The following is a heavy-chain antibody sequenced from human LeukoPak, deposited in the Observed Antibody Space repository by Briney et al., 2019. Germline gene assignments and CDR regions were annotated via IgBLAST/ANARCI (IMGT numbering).Heavy chain of an antibody. V-gene: IGHV4-59*08. J-gene: IGHJ4*02. D-gene: IGHD3-10*01. CDR3: ARLFYGSGSRYFDY. CDR1: GGSISRYY. Sequence: PSETLSLTCTVSGGSISRYYWSWIRQPPGKGLEWIGYIYSTGSTNSNPSLKSRVTVSVDTSRNQFSLRLTSVTAADTAVYYCARLFYGSGSRYFDYWGQGTLVTVSS. CDR2: IYSTGST.